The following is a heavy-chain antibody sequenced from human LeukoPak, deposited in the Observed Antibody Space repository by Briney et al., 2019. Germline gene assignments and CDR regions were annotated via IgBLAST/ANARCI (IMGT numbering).Heavy chain of an antibody. V-gene: IGHV3-23*01. Sequence: GGSLRLSCAASGFTFSSYAMSWVRQAPGKGLEWVSTLSHTGGNTYYADSVKGRFTISRDNSKNTLYLQMNSLRAEDTAIYYCAKRGYSSSWTTFDSWGQGTLVTVSS. CDR2: LSHTGGNT. D-gene: IGHD6-13*01. CDR1: GFTFSSYA. J-gene: IGHJ4*02. CDR3: AKRGYSSSWTTFDS.